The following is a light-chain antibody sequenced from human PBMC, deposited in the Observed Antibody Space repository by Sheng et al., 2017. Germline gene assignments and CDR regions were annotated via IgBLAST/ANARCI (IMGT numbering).Light chain of an antibody. CDR2: DVI. CDR1: SRDVGAHNY. V-gene: IGLV2-11*01. J-gene: IGLJ3*02. Sequence: QSALTQPRSVSGSPGQSVTISCSGTSRDVGAHNYVSWYQQHPGKAPKLMIYDVIKRPSGVPDRFSGSKSDNTASLTISGLQAEDEADYYCTSYASRYTWVFGGGTNLTRP. CDR3: TSYASRYTWV.